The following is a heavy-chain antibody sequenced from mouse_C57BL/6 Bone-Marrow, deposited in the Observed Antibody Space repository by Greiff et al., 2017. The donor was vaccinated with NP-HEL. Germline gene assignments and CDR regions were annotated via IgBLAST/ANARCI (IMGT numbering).Heavy chain of an antibody. Sequence: EVKLVESGGDLVKPGGSLKLSCAASGFTFSSYGMSWVRQTPDKRLEWVATISSGGSYTYYPDSVKGRFTISRDNAKNTLYLQMSSLKSEDTAMYYCARRGITTVVAGDYWGQGTTLTVSS. CDR3: ARRGITTVVAGDY. CDR1: GFTFSSYG. V-gene: IGHV5-6*02. J-gene: IGHJ2*01. CDR2: ISSGGSYT. D-gene: IGHD1-1*01.